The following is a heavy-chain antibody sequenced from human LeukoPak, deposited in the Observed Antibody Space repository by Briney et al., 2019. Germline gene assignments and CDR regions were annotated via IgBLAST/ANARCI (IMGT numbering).Heavy chain of an antibody. V-gene: IGHV3-48*03. CDR1: GFTFSSYE. CDR3: ARVPGRDWFDP. Sequence: GGSLRLSCAAYGFTFSSYEMNWVRQAPGKGLEWVSYISSSGSSIYYADSVKGRFTIYRDKAKNSLYLKMNSLRAEDTAVYYCARVPGRDWFDPWGQGTLVTVSS. D-gene: IGHD1-14*01. CDR2: ISSSGSSI. J-gene: IGHJ5*02.